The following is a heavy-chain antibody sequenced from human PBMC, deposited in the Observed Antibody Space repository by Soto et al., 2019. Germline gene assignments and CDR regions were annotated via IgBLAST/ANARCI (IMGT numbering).Heavy chain of an antibody. CDR1: GYAFASYY. CDR3: ARDPNRSPSYYFDY. J-gene: IGHJ4*02. CDR2: INPSGGST. Sequence: GASVQVSCKASGYAFASYYMRWVRQAPGQGLEWMGIINPSGGSTSYAQKFQGRVTMTRDTSTSTVYMELSSLRSEDTAVYYCARDPNRSPSYYFDYWGQGTLVTVSS. V-gene: IGHV1-46*01.